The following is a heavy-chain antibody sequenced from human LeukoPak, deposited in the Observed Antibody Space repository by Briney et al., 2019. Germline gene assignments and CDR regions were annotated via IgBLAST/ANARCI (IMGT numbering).Heavy chain of an antibody. V-gene: IGHV4-59*01. D-gene: IGHD6-6*01. CDR3: ARDRAGYSSSNYFDY. Sequence: SETLSLTCTVSGGSISTYYWSWIRQPPGKGLEWIGYSDYSGSTSYNPSLKSRVTVSVDTSKNQFSLKVSSVTAADTAVYYCARDRAGYSSSNYFDYWGQGTLVTVSS. CDR1: GGSISTYY. CDR2: SDYSGST. J-gene: IGHJ4*02.